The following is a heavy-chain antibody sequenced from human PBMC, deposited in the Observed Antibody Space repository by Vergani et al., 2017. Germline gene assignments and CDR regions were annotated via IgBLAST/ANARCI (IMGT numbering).Heavy chain of an antibody. CDR1: GFTFSSYE. D-gene: IGHD3-10*01. CDR2: ISSSGSTI. J-gene: IGHJ4*02. Sequence: EVQLVESGGGLVQPGGSLRLSCAASGFTFSSYEMNWVRQAPGKGLEWVSYISSSGSTIYYADSVKGRFTLSRDKAKNSLYLQMNSLRAEDTAVYYCARGKRGSGSFFDYWGQGTLVTVSS. V-gene: IGHV3-48*03. CDR3: ARGKRGSGSFFDY.